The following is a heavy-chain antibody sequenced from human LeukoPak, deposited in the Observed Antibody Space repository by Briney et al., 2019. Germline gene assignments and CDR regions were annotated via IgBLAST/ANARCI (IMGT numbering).Heavy chain of an antibody. CDR2: ISVSGGST. D-gene: IGHD5-12*01. J-gene: IGHJ4*02. CDR3: AKGGSGYDCFAY. V-gene: IGHV3-23*01. Sequence: GGSLRLSCATSGFTFSSYVMSWVRQAPGKGLEWVSGISVSGGSTYYADSVKGRFTISRDNSKNTLFLQMNSLRAEDTAVYYCAKGGSGYDCFAYWGQGTLVAVSS. CDR1: GFTFSSYV.